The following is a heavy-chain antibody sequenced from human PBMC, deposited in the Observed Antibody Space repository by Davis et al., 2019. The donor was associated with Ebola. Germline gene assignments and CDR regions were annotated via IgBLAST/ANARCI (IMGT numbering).Heavy chain of an antibody. CDR2: ISGSGETT. CDR1: GGSISTYH. D-gene: IGHD5-12*01. Sequence: PSETLSLTCTVSGGSISTYHWTWIRQPPGKGLEWVSGISGSGETTHYADSVKGRLIISRGNSKNTLFLQMNSLSAEDTAVYYCAKDGGYEGWFDPWGQGTLVTVSS. V-gene: IGHV3-23*01. J-gene: IGHJ5*02. CDR3: AKDGGYEGWFDP.